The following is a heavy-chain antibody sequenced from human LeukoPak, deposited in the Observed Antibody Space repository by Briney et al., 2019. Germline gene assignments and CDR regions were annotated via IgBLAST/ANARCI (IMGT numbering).Heavy chain of an antibody. J-gene: IGHJ6*02. CDR2: ISSSSSYK. CDR3: ARDGMATITGKYYYYYYGMDV. Sequence: GGSLRLSCAASGFTFSSDSMNWVRQAPGKGLEWVSSISSSSSYKFYADSVKGRFTISRDNAKNSVYLQMNGLRVEDTAVYYCARDGMATITGKYYYYYYGMDVWGQGTTVTVSS. V-gene: IGHV3-21*01. CDR1: GFTFSSDS. D-gene: IGHD5-24*01.